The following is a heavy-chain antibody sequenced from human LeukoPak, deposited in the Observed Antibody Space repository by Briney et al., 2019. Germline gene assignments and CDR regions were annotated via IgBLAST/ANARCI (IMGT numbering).Heavy chain of an antibody. CDR2: LYNNGDT. J-gene: IGHJ4*02. V-gene: IGHV4-59*01. CDR3: AGDYKTLAY. CDR1: GGSIRGSY. D-gene: IGHD5-24*01. Sequence: SETLSLTCTVSGGSIRGSYWSWIRQPPGKELEWIGYLYNNGDTTYNPSLKSRVTISQDTFKNQFTLKLTSVTAADTAVYYCAGDYKTLAYWGRGTLVTVSS.